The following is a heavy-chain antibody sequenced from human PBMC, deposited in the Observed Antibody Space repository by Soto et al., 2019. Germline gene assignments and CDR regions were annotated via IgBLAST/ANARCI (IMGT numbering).Heavy chain of an antibody. V-gene: IGHV1-69*13. J-gene: IGHJ5*02. CDR1: GGTFSSYA. CDR3: ARGPRRSITMIVVPPGWFDP. Sequence: VASVKVSCKASGGTFSSYAISWVRQAPGQGLEWMGGIIPIFGTANYAQKFQGRVTITADESTSTAYMELSSLRSEDTAVYYCARGPRRSITMIVVPPGWFDPWGQGTLVTVSS. CDR2: IIPIFGTA. D-gene: IGHD3-22*01.